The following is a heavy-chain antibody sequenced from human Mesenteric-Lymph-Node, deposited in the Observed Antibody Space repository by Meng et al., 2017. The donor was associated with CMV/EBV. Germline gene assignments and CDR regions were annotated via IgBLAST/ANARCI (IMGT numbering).Heavy chain of an antibody. J-gene: IGHJ4*02. D-gene: IGHD3-10*01. V-gene: IGHV3-23*01. CDR2: ISTTGGKT. Sequence: GESLKISCGTSGFTFSTYAMNWVRQAPGKGLEWVSAISTTGGKTYYADSVKGHFTVSRDNSKHTLYLQMNSLRAEDTAVYYCAKDSFGLWFGASDYWGQGTLVTVSS. CDR1: GFTFSTYA. CDR3: AKDSFGLWFGASDY.